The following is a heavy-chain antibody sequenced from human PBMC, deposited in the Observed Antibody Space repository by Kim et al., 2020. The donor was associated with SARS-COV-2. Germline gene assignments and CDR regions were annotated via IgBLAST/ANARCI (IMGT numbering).Heavy chain of an antibody. CDR3: AGGNYFFFFEN. D-gene: IGHD1-26*01. CDR1: GASISSYY. Sequence: SETLSLTCTVSGASISSYYWTWIRQPPGKGLEWIGYISYSGTTNYNPSLKSRVTISIDTSKNQFSLKLSSVTAADTAVYYCAGGNYFFFFENLGQGTLVT. V-gene: IGHV4-59*08. J-gene: IGHJ4*02. CDR2: ISYSGTT.